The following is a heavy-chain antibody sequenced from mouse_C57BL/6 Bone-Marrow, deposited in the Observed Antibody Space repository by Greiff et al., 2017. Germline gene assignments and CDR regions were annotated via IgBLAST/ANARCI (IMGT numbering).Heavy chain of an antibody. J-gene: IGHJ2*01. CDR3: ARENDWYYFDY. CDR2: INPNNGGT. V-gene: IGHV1-26*01. D-gene: IGHD2-12*01. CDR1: GYTFTDYY. Sequence: VQLQQSGPELVKPGASVKISCKASGYTFTDYYMNWVKQSHGKSLEWIGDINPNNGGTSYNQKFKGKATLTVDKSSSTAYMELRSLTSEDSAVYYCARENDWYYFDYWGQGTTLTVSS.